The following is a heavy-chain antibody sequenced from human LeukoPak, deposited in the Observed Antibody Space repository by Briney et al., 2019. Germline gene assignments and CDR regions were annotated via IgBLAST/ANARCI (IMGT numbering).Heavy chain of an antibody. CDR2: ISYDGSNK. CDR1: GFTFSSYG. CDR3: AKESSGWPLDY. D-gene: IGHD6-19*01. Sequence: GRSLRLSCAASGFTFSSYGMHWVRQAPGKGLEWVAVISYDGSNKYYADSVKGRFTISRDNSKNTLYLQMNSLRAEDTAVYYCAKESSGWPLDYWGQGTLVTVSS. V-gene: IGHV3-30*18. J-gene: IGHJ4*02.